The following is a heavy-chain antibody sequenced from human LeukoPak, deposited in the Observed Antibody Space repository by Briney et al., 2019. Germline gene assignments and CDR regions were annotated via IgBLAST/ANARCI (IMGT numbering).Heavy chain of an antibody. CDR3: AKRNYYDSSGFPDY. D-gene: IGHD3-22*01. CDR2: IYSGGST. V-gene: IGHV3-53*01. J-gene: IGHJ4*02. Sequence: GGSLRLSCAASGFTVSSNYMSWVRQAPGKGLEWVSVIYSGGSTYYADSVKGRFTISRHNSKNTLYLQMNSLRAEDTAVYYCAKRNYYDSSGFPDYWGQGTLVTVSS. CDR1: GFTVSSNY.